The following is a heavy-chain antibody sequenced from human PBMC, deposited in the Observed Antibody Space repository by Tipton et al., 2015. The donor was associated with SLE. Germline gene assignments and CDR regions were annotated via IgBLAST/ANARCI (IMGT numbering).Heavy chain of an antibody. V-gene: IGHV4-39*01. CDR1: GGSISSSSYY. CDR3: ARPYGGNPVASYGMDV. CDR2: IYYSGST. J-gene: IGHJ6*02. D-gene: IGHD4-23*01. Sequence: LRLSCTVSGGSISSSSYYWGWIRQPPGKGLEWIGSIYYSGSTYYNPSLKSRVTISVDTSKNQFSLKLTSVTAADTAVYYCARPYGGNPVASYGMDVWGQGTTVTVSS.